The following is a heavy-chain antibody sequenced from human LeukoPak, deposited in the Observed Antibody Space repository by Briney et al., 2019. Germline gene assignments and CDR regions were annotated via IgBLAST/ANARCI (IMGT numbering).Heavy chain of an antibody. D-gene: IGHD3-9*01. CDR2: IYHSGST. CDR1: GGSFSGYY. J-gene: IGHJ4*02. Sequence: SETLSLTCAVYGGSFSGYYWSWIRQPPGKGLEWIGYIYHSGSTYYNPPLKSRVTISVDRSKNQFSLKLSSVTAADTAVYYCASGYYDILTGYRRHFDYWGQGTLVTVSS. V-gene: IGHV4-34*01. CDR3: ASGYYDILTGYRRHFDY.